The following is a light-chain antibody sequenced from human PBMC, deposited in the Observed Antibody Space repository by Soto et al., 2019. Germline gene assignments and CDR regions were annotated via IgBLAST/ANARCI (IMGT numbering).Light chain of an antibody. CDR3: QQYNSYPWT. J-gene: IGKJ1*01. CDR1: QSISSW. CDR2: KAS. Sequence: DIQMTQSPSTLSASVGDSVTITCRASQSISSWLAWYQQKPGKAPKLLIYKASSLESGVPSRFSGSGSGTEFTLTISSLEPDDFAAYYGQQYNSYPWTFGQGTKVESK. V-gene: IGKV1-5*03.